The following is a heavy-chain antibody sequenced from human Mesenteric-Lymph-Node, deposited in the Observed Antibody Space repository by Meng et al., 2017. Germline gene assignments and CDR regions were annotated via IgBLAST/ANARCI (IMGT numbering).Heavy chain of an antibody. CDR1: GFTFSSYS. CDR3: AKYRPIAVAGTAYYYGMDV. Sequence: GESLKISCAASGFTFSSYSMNWVRQAPGKGLEWVASISSSSSYIYYADSVKGRFTISRDNAKNSLYQQMNSLRAEDTAVYYCAKYRPIAVAGTAYYYGMDVWGQGTTVTVSS. CDR2: ISSSSSYI. D-gene: IGHD6-19*01. V-gene: IGHV3-21*01. J-gene: IGHJ6*02.